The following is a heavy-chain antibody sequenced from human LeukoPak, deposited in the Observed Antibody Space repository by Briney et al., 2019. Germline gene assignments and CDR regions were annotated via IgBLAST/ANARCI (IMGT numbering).Heavy chain of an antibody. CDR3: ATDIVATRGIFY. CDR1: GGSISSSSYY. D-gene: IGHD5-12*01. V-gene: IGHV4-39*01. Sequence: TSETLSLTCTVSGGSISSSSYYWGWIRQPPGKGLEWIGSIYYSGSTYYNPSLKSRVTISVDTSKNQFSLKLSSVTAADTAVYYCATDIVATRGIFYWGQGTLVTVSS. J-gene: IGHJ4*02. CDR2: IYYSGST.